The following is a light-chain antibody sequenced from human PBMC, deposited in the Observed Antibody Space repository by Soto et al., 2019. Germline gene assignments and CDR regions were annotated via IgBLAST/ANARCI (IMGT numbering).Light chain of an antibody. V-gene: IGKV3D-15*01. J-gene: IGKJ5*01. CDR2: GAS. CDR1: QSVSSN. CDR3: QQYNNWPAIN. Sequence: EIVMTQSPATLSVSPGERATLSCRASQSVSSNLAWYQQTPGQAPRLLIYGASTRATGIPARFSGSGSGTEFTLTISSLQSEDFAVYYCQQYNNWPAINFGQGTRLEN.